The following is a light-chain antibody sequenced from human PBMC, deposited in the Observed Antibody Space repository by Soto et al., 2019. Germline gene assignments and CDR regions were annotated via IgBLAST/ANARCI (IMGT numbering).Light chain of an antibody. CDR1: QSGLYSSNNKNY. CDR3: QQYYSIPRT. CDR2: WAS. J-gene: IGKJ1*01. V-gene: IGKV4-1*01. Sequence: DIVMTQSPDSLAVSLGERATINCKSSQSGLYSSNNKNYLAWYQQKPGQPPKLLIYWASTRESGVPDRFSGSGSETDFTLTVSSLQAEDVAVYYCQQYYSIPRTFGQGTKVEVK.